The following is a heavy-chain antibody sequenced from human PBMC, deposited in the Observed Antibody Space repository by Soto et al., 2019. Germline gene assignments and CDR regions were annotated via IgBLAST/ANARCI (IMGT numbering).Heavy chain of an antibody. Sequence: PGGSLRLSCTASEFSLSTYSMNWVRQAPGKGLEWVSSISTRSDVYYADSVKGRFTIARDNAKNSLSLQMNSLSAEDTGVYYCAREKTAWPLAYGLEVWGQGTTVTVYS. J-gene: IGHJ6*02. V-gene: IGHV3-21*03. CDR2: ISTRSDV. D-gene: IGHD2-21*02. CDR1: EFSLSTYS. CDR3: AREKTAWPLAYGLEV.